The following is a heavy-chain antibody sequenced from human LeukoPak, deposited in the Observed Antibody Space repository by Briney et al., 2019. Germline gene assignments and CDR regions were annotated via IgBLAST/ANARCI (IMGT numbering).Heavy chain of an antibody. CDR3: ARLVRTGYYYYYGMDV. D-gene: IGHD3-10*01. Sequence: GESLKISCKGSGYSFTSYWISWVRQMPGKGLEWKGRIDPSDSYTNYSPSFQGHVTISADKSISTAYLQWSSLKASDTAMYYCARLVRTGYYYYYGMDVWGKGTTVTVSS. CDR2: IDPSDSYT. J-gene: IGHJ6*04. V-gene: IGHV5-10-1*01. CDR1: GYSFTSYW.